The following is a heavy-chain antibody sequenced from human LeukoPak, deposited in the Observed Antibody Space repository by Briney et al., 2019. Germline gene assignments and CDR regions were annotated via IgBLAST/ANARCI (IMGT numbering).Heavy chain of an antibody. D-gene: IGHD4-17*01. CDR2: INPSGGST. CDR3: AKDLGMHGDLPSEFDY. V-gene: IGHV1-46*01. J-gene: IGHJ4*02. CDR1: GYTFTSYY. Sequence: ASVKVSCKASGYTFTSYYMHWVRQAPGQGLEWMGIINPSGGSTSYAQKFQGRVTITADKSTSTAYMELSSLRSEDTAVYYCAKDLGMHGDLPSEFDYWGQGTLVTVSS.